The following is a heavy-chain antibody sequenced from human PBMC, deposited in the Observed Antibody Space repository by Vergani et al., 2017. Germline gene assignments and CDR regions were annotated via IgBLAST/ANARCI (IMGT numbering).Heavy chain of an antibody. Sequence: QVQLVQSGAEVKKPGASVKVSCKASGYTFTSYGISWVRQAPGQGLEWMGWISAYNGNTNYAQKLQGRVTMTTDTSTSTAYMELRSLRSDDTAVYYCARDGDTYYDFWSGYRIPYYMDVWGKGTTVTVSS. CDR2: ISAYNGNT. V-gene: IGHV1-18*01. CDR1: GYTFTSYG. D-gene: IGHD3-3*01. CDR3: ARDGDTYYDFWSGYRIPYYMDV. J-gene: IGHJ6*03.